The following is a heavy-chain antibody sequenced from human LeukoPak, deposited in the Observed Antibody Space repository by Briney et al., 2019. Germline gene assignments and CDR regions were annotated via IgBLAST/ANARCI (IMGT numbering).Heavy chain of an antibody. J-gene: IGHJ5*02. CDR1: GYTFTSYD. V-gene: IGHV1-8*01. CDR2: MNPNSGNT. Sequence: ASVKVSCKASGYTFTSYDINWVRQATGQGLEWMGWMNPNSGNTGYAQKFQGRVTMTRNTSISTAYMELSSLRSEDTAVYYRARSVGLGHYNWFDPWGQGTLVTVSS. D-gene: IGHD1-26*01. CDR3: ARSVGLGHYNWFDP.